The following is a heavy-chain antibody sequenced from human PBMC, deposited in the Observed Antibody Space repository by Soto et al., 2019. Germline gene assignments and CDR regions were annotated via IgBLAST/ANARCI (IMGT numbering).Heavy chain of an antibody. CDR3: ARARPCYDSSGYYDV. D-gene: IGHD3-22*01. J-gene: IGHJ4*02. CDR1: RDSLSSNSAA. V-gene: IGHV6-1*01. Sequence: PSQSLSLTCVISRDSLSSNSAAGNWVRQSPSRGRELLGRTYYRSKWFNDYAVSVKSRITINPDTSKNQISLQLSSVTPEETAVYYCARARPCYDSSGYYDVWGQGILVTVSS. CDR2: TYYRSKWFN.